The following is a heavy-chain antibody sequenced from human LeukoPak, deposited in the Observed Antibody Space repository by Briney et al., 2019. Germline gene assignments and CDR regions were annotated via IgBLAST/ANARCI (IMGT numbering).Heavy chain of an antibody. CDR2: IYYSGST. CDR1: GGSISSGDYY. V-gene: IGHV4-30-4*01. J-gene: IGHJ3*02. D-gene: IGHD3-22*01. Sequence: PSETLSLTCTVSGGSISSGDYYWSWIRQPPGKGLEWIGYIYYSGSTYYNPSLKSRVTISVDTSKNQFSLKLSSVTAADTAVYYCARSHYYDSSGYIRNALDIWGQGTMVTVSS. CDR3: ARSHYYDSSGYIRNALDI.